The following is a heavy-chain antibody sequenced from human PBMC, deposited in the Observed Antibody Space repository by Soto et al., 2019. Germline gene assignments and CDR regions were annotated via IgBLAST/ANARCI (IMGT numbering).Heavy chain of an antibody. CDR3: ARHILGIRLYFFDY. CDR2: IYYSGST. V-gene: IGHV4-39*01. J-gene: IGHJ4*02. D-gene: IGHD7-27*01. Sequence: QLQLQESGPGLVKPSETLSLTCTVSGGSISSSSYYWGWILQPPGKGLEWIARIYYSGSTYYNPALKSRVTISVDTSKNPFSQELSSVTAADTAVYYCARHILGIRLYFFDYWGQGTLVTVSS. CDR1: GGSISSSSYY.